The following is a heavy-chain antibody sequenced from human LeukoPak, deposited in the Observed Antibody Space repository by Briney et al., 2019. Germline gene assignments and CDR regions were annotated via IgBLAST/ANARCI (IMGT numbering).Heavy chain of an antibody. CDR2: ISGDGRNI. J-gene: IGHJ4*02. V-gene: IGHV3-74*01. CDR1: GFTFGSYW. D-gene: IGHD3-22*01. Sequence: GGSLRLSCVASGFTFGSYWMHWVRQDPRKGLVWVSRISGDGRNINYADSVRGRFTISRDNSKNTLYLQMNSLRAEDTAVYYCAREGALTMIGSFDYWGQGTLVTVSS. CDR3: AREGALTMIGSFDY.